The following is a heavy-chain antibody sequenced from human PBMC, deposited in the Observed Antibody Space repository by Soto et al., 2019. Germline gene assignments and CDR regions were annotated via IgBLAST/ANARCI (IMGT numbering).Heavy chain of an antibody. Sequence: QVQLVQSGAEVKKPGSSVKVSCKASGGTFSSYSINWVRQAPGQGLEWMGEIIPIFGTANYAQKLQGRVTITADESRSPAYMALSSLRPEDTAVYYCARDGGRHSGGIDYWGQGTLVTVSS. D-gene: IGHD1-26*01. V-gene: IGHV1-69*01. CDR2: IIPIFGTA. CDR1: GGTFSSYS. CDR3: ARDGGRHSGGIDY. J-gene: IGHJ4*02.